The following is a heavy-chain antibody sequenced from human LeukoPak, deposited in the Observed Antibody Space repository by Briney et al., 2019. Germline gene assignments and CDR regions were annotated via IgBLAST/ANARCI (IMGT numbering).Heavy chain of an antibody. CDR3: ARYVQLWKEYYFDY. D-gene: IGHD5-18*01. J-gene: IGHJ4*02. CDR2: IYYSGST. CDR1: GGSISSYY. V-gene: IGHV4-59*01. Sequence: SETLSLTCTVSGGSISSYYWSWIRQPPGKGLEWIGYIYYSGSTNYNPSLKSRVTISVDTSKNQFSLKLSSVTAADTAVYYCARYVQLWKEYYFDYWGQGTLVTVSS.